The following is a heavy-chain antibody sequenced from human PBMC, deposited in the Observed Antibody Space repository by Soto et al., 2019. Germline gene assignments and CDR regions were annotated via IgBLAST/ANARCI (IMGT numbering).Heavy chain of an antibody. CDR3: ARDDGLYYYDSSGYYYSFDY. V-gene: IGHV1-69*01. J-gene: IGHJ4*02. CDR1: GGTFSSYA. CDR2: IIPIFGTA. Sequence: QVQLVQSGAEVKKPGSSVKVSCKASGGTFSSYAISWVRQAPGQGLEWMGGIIPIFGTANYAQKFQGRVTITADESTSTAYMELSSLRSEDTAVYYCARDDGLYYYDSSGYYYSFDYWGQGTLVTVSS. D-gene: IGHD3-22*01.